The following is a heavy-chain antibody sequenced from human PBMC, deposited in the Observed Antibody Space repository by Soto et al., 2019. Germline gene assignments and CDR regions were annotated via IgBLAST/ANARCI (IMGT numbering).Heavy chain of an antibody. V-gene: IGHV3-48*01. CDR1: GFTFSDYS. D-gene: IGHD6-19*01. CDR2: ISGSSTTK. CDR3: VRDLTVGVAVAGSLRVFEY. Sequence: EVQLVESGGGLVQPGGSLRLSCAASGFTFSDYSMNWVRQSPGRGLECISYISGSSTTKYYADSVTGRFTISRDNAKKSLFLQMNSLRAEDTAVYYCVRDLTVGVAVAGSLRVFEYWGQGTLVTVSS. J-gene: IGHJ4*02.